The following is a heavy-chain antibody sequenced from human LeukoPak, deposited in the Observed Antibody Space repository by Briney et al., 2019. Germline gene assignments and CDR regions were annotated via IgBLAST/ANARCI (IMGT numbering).Heavy chain of an antibody. D-gene: IGHD2-21*02. Sequence: GGSLRLSCAASGFTFRNAWMSWVRQAPGKGLERISYISGRSSIIYYADSVKGRFTISRDNAKTSLYLQMNSLRDEDTAVYYCARATCGGDCSCGYYFEYWGQGTLVTVSS. J-gene: IGHJ4*02. CDR1: GFTFRNAW. V-gene: IGHV3-48*02. CDR2: ISGRSSII. CDR3: ARATCGGDCSCGYYFEY.